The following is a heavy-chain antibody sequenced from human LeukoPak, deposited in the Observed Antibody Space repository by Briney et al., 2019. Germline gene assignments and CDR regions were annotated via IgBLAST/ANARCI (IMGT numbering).Heavy chain of an antibody. Sequence: SGLTLVKPTQTLTLTCSFSGFSLSTSEVAVGWIRQPPGKALEWLALIYWNDDKRYRPSLQSRLTLTKDTSKNQVVLTMTNMDPVDTATYYCARSLWFGDLSHFDYWGQGTVVTVSS. D-gene: IGHD3-10*01. CDR1: GFSLSTSEVA. CDR3: ARSLWFGDLSHFDY. CDR2: IYWNDDK. V-gene: IGHV2-5*01. J-gene: IGHJ4*02.